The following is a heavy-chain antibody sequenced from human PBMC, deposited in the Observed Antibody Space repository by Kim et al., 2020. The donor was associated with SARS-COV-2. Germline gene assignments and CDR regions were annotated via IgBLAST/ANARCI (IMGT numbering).Heavy chain of an antibody. Sequence: GGSLRLSCAASGFTFSGSAMIWVRQAPGKGLECVASLRQDGSNIYYVDSVKARFTISRDNAKNSLYLQMNSLRAEDTAVYYCARCCSFDIWGQGTLVTVS. J-gene: IGHJ4*02. V-gene: IGHV3-7*01. D-gene: IGHD2-15*01. CDR3: ARCCSFDI. CDR1: GFTFSGSA. CDR2: LRQDGSNI.